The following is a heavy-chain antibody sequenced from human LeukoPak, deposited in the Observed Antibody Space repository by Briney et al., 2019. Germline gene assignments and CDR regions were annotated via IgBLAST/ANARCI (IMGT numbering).Heavy chain of an antibody. CDR2: ISGSGGST. CDR1: GFTFSSYA. J-gene: IGHJ5*02. Sequence: GGSLRLSCAASGFTFSSYAMSWVRQAPGKGLEWVSAISGSGGSTYHADSVKGRFTISRDNSKNTLYLQMNSLRAEDTAVYYCAKVTDRSGWYSFDPWGQGTLVTVSS. CDR3: AKVTDRSGWYSFDP. D-gene: IGHD6-19*01. V-gene: IGHV3-23*01.